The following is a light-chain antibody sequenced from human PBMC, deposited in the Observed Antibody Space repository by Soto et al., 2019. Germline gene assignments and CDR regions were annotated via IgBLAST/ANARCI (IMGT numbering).Light chain of an antibody. CDR2: KAS. CDR1: QSISSW. V-gene: IGKV1-5*03. J-gene: IGKJ1*01. Sequence: DIQMTQSPSTLSASVGDRVTITCRASQSISSWLAWYQQKPGKAPKLLIYKASGLESGVPSRFSGSGSGTEFTLTISSLQPDDFATYYCQQLWTFGQGTKVEIK. CDR3: QQLWT.